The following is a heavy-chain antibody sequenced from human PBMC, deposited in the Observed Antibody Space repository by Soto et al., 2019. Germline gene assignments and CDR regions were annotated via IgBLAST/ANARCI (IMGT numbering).Heavy chain of an antibody. CDR2: IYHSGST. V-gene: IGHV4-30-2*01. J-gene: IGHJ6*02. CDR1: GGSISSGGYS. D-gene: IGHD3-3*01. CDR3: ARGLWSGAEYGMDV. Sequence: SETLSLTCAVSGGSISSGGYSWSWNRQPPGKGLEWIGYIYHSGSTYYNPSLKSRVTISVDRSKNQFSLKLSSVTAADTAVYYCARGLWSGAEYGMDVWGQGTTVTVSS.